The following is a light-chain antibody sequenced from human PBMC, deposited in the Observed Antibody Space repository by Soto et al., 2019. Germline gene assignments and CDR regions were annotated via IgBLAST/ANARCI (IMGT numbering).Light chain of an antibody. CDR2: RNN. J-gene: IGLJ1*01. Sequence: QSVLTQPPSASGTPGQEVTISCSGSTSNIGSNYVYWYQQLPGTAPKLLIYRNNQRPSGVPDRFSGSKSGTSASLAISGLRSDDEADYFCATWDDSLNGFYDFGTGTKVTVL. CDR3: ATWDDSLNGFYD. CDR1: TSNIGSNY. V-gene: IGLV1-47*01.